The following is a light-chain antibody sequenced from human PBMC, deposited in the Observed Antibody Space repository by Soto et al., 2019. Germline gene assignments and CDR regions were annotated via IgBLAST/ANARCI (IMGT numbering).Light chain of an antibody. J-gene: IGLJ1*01. CDR2: EGT. CDR3: CSFAGSSTYV. Sequence: QSALTQPASVSGSPGQSITISCTGTSRDVGSYNLVSWYQQHPGNAPKLIIYEGTKRPSGVSYRFSGSKSGNTASLTISGLQEEDEGDYHCCSFAGSSTYVFGTGIKLTVL. CDR1: SRDVGSYNL. V-gene: IGLV2-23*01.